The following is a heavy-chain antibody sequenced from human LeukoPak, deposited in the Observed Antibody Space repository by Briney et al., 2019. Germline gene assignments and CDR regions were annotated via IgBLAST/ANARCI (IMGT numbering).Heavy chain of an antibody. CDR2: IYTSGST. Sequence: SETLSLTCTVSGGSISSYYWSWIRQPAGKGLEWIGRIYTSGSTNCNPSLKSRVTMSVDTSKNQFSLRLSSVTAADTAVYYCASIHLRFTMVRGVIITPRFDYWGQGTLVTVSS. CDR1: GGSISSYY. CDR3: ASIHLRFTMVRGVIITPRFDY. J-gene: IGHJ4*02. V-gene: IGHV4-4*07. D-gene: IGHD3-10*01.